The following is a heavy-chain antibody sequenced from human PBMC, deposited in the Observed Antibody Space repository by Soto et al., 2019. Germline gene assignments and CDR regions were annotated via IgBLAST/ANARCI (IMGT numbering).Heavy chain of an antibody. Sequence: QVQLQQSGPGLVKPSRTLSLTCTVSGDSISSDYYHWTWIRQSPGKGLEWIGYIHHSGSILYNPSLKSRVTISVDTSKTQFSLHLTSVTAADTAVYFCAREDDGGDSLDVWGQGTTVTVSS. J-gene: IGHJ6*02. D-gene: IGHD2-21*02. CDR1: GDSISSDYYH. V-gene: IGHV4-30-4*08. CDR3: AREDDGGDSLDV. CDR2: IHHSGSI.